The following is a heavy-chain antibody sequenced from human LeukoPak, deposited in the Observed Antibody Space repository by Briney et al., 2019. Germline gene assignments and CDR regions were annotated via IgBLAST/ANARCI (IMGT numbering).Heavy chain of an antibody. CDR2: IWYDGSNK. CDR3: TNTGFSSSGGPVRY. V-gene: IGHV3-33*06. J-gene: IGHJ4*02. Sequence: PGGSLRLSCAASGFTFSSYGMHWVRQAPGKGLEWVAVIWYDGSNKYYADSVKGRFTISRDNSKNTLYLQMNSLRAEDTAVYYCTNTGFSSSGGPVRYWGQGTLVTVSS. CDR1: GFTFSSYG. D-gene: IGHD6-13*01.